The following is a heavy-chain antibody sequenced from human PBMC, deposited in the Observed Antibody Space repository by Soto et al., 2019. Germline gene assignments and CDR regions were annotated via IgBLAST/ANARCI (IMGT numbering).Heavy chain of an antibody. CDR3: AKIVLGYCSSTSCFRNYYYGMDV. Sequence: QVQLVQSGAEVKKPGSSVKVSCKASGGTFSSYAISWVRQAPGQGLEWMGGIIPIFGTANYAQKFQGRVTITADDSTSTAYMELSSLRSEDTAVYYCAKIVLGYCSSTSCFRNYYYGMDVWGQGTTVTVSS. CDR1: GGTFSSYA. J-gene: IGHJ6*02. D-gene: IGHD2-2*01. V-gene: IGHV1-69*01. CDR2: IIPIFGTA.